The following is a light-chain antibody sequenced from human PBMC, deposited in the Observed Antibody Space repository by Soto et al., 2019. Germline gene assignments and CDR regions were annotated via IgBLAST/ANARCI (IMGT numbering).Light chain of an antibody. CDR1: QSISSW. V-gene: IGKV1-5*03. CDR2: KAS. J-gene: IGKJ1*01. Sequence: DIQMTQSPSTLSASVGDRVTITCRASQSISSWLAWYQQKPGTAPKLLIYKASTLQSGVPSRFSGSGSGTEFTLTISRLQPDDSATYYCQQYNDNWTFGQGTKVE. CDR3: QQYNDNWT.